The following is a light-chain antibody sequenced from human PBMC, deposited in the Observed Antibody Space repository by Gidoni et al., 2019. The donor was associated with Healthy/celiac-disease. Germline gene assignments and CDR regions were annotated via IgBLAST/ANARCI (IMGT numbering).Light chain of an antibody. V-gene: IGLV3-19*01. CDR2: GKN. J-gene: IGLJ2*01. CDR1: RLRSYC. Sequence: SSALTQDPAVSVALGQTVRITCQGDRLRSYCASWYQQKPGQAPVLVIYGKNNRPSGIPDRFSGSSSGNTASLTITGAQAEDEADYYCNSRDSSGNHVVFGGGTKLTVL. CDR3: NSRDSSGNHVV.